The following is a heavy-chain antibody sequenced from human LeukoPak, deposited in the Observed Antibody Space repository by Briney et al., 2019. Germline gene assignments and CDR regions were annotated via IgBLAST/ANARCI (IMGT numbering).Heavy chain of an antibody. CDR2: INPSGGST. V-gene: IGHV1-46*01. CDR3: ARGRDGYNSVY. Sequence: ASVKVSCKASGYTFTSYYMHWVRQAPGQGLEWMGIINPSGGSTSYAQKFQGRVTITADKSTSTAYMELSSLRSEDTAVYYCARGRDGYNSVYWGQGTLVTVSS. J-gene: IGHJ4*02. D-gene: IGHD5-12*01. CDR1: GYTFTSYY.